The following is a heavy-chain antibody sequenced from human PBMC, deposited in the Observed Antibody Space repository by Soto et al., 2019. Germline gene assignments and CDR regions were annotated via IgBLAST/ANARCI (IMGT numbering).Heavy chain of an antibody. D-gene: IGHD2-2*01. Sequence: ASETLSLTCTVSGGSISSYYWSWIRQPPGKGLEWIGYIYYSGSTNYNPSLKSRVTISVDTSKNQFSLKLSSVTAADTAVYYCARLRDCSSTSCYGPDAFDIWGQGTMVTVSS. CDR2: IYYSGST. CDR3: ARLRDCSSTSCYGPDAFDI. CDR1: GGSISSYY. V-gene: IGHV4-59*08. J-gene: IGHJ3*02.